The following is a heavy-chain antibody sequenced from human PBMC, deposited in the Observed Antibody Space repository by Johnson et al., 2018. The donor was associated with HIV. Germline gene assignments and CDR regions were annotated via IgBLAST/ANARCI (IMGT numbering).Heavy chain of an antibody. J-gene: IGHJ3*02. V-gene: IGHV3-30*04. CDR3: ARGGIIHDAFDI. CDR1: GFTFSGYA. Sequence: QVQLVEFGGSVVQPGRSLRLSCAASGFTFSGYAINWVRQAPGKGLEWVAVISYDGSNKYFADSVKGRFTISRDNSKNTLYLQMSSLRAEDTAVYYCARGGIIHDAFDIWGQGTMVTVS. CDR2: ISYDGSNK. D-gene: IGHD1-1*01.